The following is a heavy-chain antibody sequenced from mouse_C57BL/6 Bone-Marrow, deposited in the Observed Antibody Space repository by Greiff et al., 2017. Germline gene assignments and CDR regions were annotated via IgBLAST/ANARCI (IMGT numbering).Heavy chain of an antibody. J-gene: IGHJ3*01. CDR1: GYTFTSYW. CDR2: IDPSDSYT. Sequence: VQLKQPGAELVKPGASVKLSCKASGYTFTSYWMQWVKQRPGQGLEWIGEIDPSDSYTNYNQKFKGKATLTVDTSSSPAYMQLSSLTSEDSAVYYCARSGATRAWFAYWGQGTLVTVSA. D-gene: IGHD6-1*01. CDR3: ARSGATRAWFAY. V-gene: IGHV1-50*01.